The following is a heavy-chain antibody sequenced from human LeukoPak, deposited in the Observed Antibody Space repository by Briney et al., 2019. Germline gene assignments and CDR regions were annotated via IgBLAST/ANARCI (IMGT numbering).Heavy chain of an antibody. J-gene: IGHJ6*03. V-gene: IGHV4-39*05. CDR3: ARTYYYYYYMDV. CDR2: IYYSGNT. CDR1: GGSISSSSYY. Sequence: SETPSLTCTVSGGSISSSSYYWGWIRQPPGKGLEWIGSIYYSGNTYYNPSLKSRVTISVDTSKNQFSLKLSSVTAADTAVYYCARTYYYYYYMDVWGKGTTVTISS.